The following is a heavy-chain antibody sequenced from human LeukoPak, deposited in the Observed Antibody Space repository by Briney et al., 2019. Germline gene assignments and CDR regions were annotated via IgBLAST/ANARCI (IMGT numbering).Heavy chain of an antibody. CDR3: ARDPPAVRTNTYA. Sequence: GGSLRLSCAASGFTFSNYWMHWVRQAPGKGLVWVSRISGDGSRTSYADSVKGRFTISRDNAKNTLYLQMNSLRAEDTAVYYCARDPPAVRTNTYAWGQGTLVTVSS. CDR1: GFTFSNYW. D-gene: IGHD4/OR15-4a*01. V-gene: IGHV3-74*01. J-gene: IGHJ5*02. CDR2: ISGDGSRT.